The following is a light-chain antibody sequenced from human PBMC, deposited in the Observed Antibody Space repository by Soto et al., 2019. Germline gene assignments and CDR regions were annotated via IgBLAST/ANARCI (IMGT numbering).Light chain of an antibody. V-gene: IGLV2-14*01. CDR3: LSHTGSRTL. CDR1: SSDVGDYNY. Sequence: QSALTQPASVSGSPGQSITISCTGASSDVGDYNYVSWYQEHPGQVPKLIIFEDTTRPSGVSDRFSGSRSGNTASLTISGLQAEDEADYYCLSHTGSRTLFGGGTKLTVL. J-gene: IGLJ3*02. CDR2: EDT.